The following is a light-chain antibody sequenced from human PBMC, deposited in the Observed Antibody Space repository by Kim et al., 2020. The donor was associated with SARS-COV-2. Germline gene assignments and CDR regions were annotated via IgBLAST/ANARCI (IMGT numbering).Light chain of an antibody. V-gene: IGLV1-40*01. J-gene: IGLJ3*02. CDR2: ATR. CDR3: QSYDSTLRASV. CDR1: SSNIGAGYD. Sequence: QSVLTQPPSVSGAPGQRVTISCTGSSSNIGAGYDVHWYQQLPGTAPKLLIYATRDRPSGVPDRFSGSKSGASASLAITGLQAEDEADYYCQSYDSTLRASVFGGGTQLTVL.